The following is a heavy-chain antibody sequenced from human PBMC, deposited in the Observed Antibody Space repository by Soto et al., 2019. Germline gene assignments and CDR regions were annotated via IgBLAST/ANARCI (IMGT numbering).Heavy chain of an antibody. CDR1: GFSLSNPRMS. CDR3: ARVLYYGMDF. Sequence: QVTLKESGPVLVKPTETLTLTCTFSGFSLSNPRMSVSRIRQPPGKALEWLAHISSSEEKSYSTSPRRRLTSSKDPTKSQVVLTMTNMDPVDTATYYCARVLYYGMDFWGQGTTVTVSS. CDR2: ISSSEEK. V-gene: IGHV2-26*01. J-gene: IGHJ6*02.